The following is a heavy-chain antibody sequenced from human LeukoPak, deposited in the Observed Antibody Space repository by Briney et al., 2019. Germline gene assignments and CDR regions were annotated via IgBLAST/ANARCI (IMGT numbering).Heavy chain of an antibody. CDR1: GYTFTSYG. D-gene: IGHD5-24*01. J-gene: IGHJ6*02. Sequence: ASVKVSCKASGYTFTSYGISWVRQAPGQGLEWMGWISAYNGNTNYAQKLQGRVTMTTDTSTSTAYMELRSLRSEDTAVYYCARVALGRRWLQTSYYYGMDVWGQGTTVTVSS. CDR2: ISAYNGNT. CDR3: ARVALGRRWLQTSYYYGMDV. V-gene: IGHV1-18*01.